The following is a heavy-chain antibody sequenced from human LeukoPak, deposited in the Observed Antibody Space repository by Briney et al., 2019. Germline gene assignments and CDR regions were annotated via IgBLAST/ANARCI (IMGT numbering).Heavy chain of an antibody. CDR2: ISYSGST. J-gene: IGHJ4*02. V-gene: IGHV4-39*01. Sequence: SETLSLTCTVSGASISSTSYYWGWIRQPPGMGLEWIGSISYSGSTYYNPSLKSRVTISIDTSRKQFSLNLRSVTDADTAVYYCARLRYSGSYSLFDYRSQGTLVTVSS. CDR1: GASISSTSYY. D-gene: IGHD1-26*01. CDR3: ARLRYSGSYSLFDY.